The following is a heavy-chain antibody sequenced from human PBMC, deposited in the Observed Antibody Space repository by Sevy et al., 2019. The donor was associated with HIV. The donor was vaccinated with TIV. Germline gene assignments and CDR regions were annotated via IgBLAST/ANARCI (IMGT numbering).Heavy chain of an antibody. CDR2: ISGSGRST. CDR3: AKGYCSGGSCPRDYYYYGMDV. V-gene: IGHV3-23*01. Sequence: GGSLRLSCAASGFTFTSYAMNWVRQAPGKGLDWVSSISGSGRSTYYADSVEGRFTISRDNSKNTLSQQMNSPRADDTAVYYCAKGYCSGGSCPRDYYYYGMDVWGQGTTVTVSS. CDR1: GFTFTSYA. D-gene: IGHD2-15*01. J-gene: IGHJ6*02.